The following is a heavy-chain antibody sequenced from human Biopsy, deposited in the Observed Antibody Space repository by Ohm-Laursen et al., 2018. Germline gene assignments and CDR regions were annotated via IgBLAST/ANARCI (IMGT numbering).Heavy chain of an antibody. Sequence: GSLRLSCSASGFTFNKYAMNWVRQAPGKGLEWVSTISGTTTKTYYADSVKGLLTISKHNSKNTVSLQIDSLREDDTALYYRARDYAWNYVGIGYWGHGTLVTVSS. V-gene: IGHV3-23*01. D-gene: IGHD1-7*01. CDR1: GFTFNKYA. J-gene: IGHJ4*01. CDR2: ISGTTTKT. CDR3: ARDYAWNYVGIGY.